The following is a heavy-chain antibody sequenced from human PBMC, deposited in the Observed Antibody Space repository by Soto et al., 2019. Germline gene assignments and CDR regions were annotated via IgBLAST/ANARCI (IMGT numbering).Heavy chain of an antibody. CDR2: IIPIFGTA. V-gene: IGHV1-69*01. D-gene: IGHD6-13*01. CDR1: GGTFSSYA. Sequence: QVQLVQSGAEVKKPGSSVKVSCKASGGTFSSYAISWVRQAPGQGLEWMGGIIPIFGTANYAQKFQGRVTISADESASKGYMGRRRLRAEDTAVDYCAILSSPPPNRHPPPEWGQGTLGTVSS. CDR3: AILSSPPPNRHPPPE. J-gene: IGHJ4*02.